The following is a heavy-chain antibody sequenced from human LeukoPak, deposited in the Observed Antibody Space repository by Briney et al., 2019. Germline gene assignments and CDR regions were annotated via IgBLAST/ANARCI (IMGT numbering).Heavy chain of an antibody. J-gene: IGHJ4*02. CDR3: ARDSFAGYDSSGYSSYDY. CDR1: GFAFSSHW. Sequence: GESLRLSCAASGFAFSSHWMNWVRQAPGKGLEWVANINREGSDKNYVDSVKGRFTISRDNAKNSLYLQMNSLRAEDTAVYYCARDSFAGYDSSGYSSYDYWGQGTLVTVSS. V-gene: IGHV3-7*01. D-gene: IGHD3-22*01. CDR2: INREGSDK.